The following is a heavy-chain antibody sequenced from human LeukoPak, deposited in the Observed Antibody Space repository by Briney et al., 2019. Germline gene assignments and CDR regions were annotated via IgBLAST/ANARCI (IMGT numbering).Heavy chain of an antibody. CDR2: IYNRGST. Sequence: SETLSPTCTVSGGSVSSGTYYWSWIRQPPGKGLEWIGYIYNRGSTKSNPSLKSRVTILVDTSKNQFSLKLSSVTAADTAVYYCARDPYGEGWFDPWGQGTLVTVSS. CDR3: ARDPYGEGWFDP. CDR1: GGSVSSGTYY. D-gene: IGHD4-17*01. V-gene: IGHV4-61*01. J-gene: IGHJ5*02.